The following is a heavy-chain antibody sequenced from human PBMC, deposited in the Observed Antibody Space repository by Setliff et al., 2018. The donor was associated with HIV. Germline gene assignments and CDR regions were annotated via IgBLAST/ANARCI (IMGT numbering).Heavy chain of an antibody. CDR2: FYTSGST. Sequence: PSETLSLTCAVYGGSFSGYYWSWIRQPAGKGLEWIGRFYTSGSTNYNPSLKSRVTMSVDTSKNQFSLKLSSVTAADTAVYYCARDRLTYYFDYWGQGILVTVSS. CDR3: ARDRLTYYFDY. J-gene: IGHJ4*02. V-gene: IGHV4-4*07. CDR1: GGSFSGYY. D-gene: IGHD3-22*01.